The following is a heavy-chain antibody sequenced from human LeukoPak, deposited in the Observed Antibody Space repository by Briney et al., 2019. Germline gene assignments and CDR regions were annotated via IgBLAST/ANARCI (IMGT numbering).Heavy chain of an antibody. J-gene: IGHJ4*02. V-gene: IGHV3-48*04. D-gene: IGHD2-2*01. CDR3: ASDIVVVPAANDY. CDR1: GFTFSSCS. CDR2: MSSSGSAI. Sequence: GGSLRLSCAASGFTFSSCSMNWVRQAPGKGLEWISYMSSSGSAIYYADSVKGRFTISRDNAKNSLYLQMNSLRAEDTAVYYCASDIVVVPAANDYWGQGTLVTVSS.